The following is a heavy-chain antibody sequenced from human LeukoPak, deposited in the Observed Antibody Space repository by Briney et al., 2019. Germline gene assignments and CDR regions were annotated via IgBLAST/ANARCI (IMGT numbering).Heavy chain of an antibody. Sequence: GASLKSSCTGSGSSFTSYWIGWVRQMPGKGQEWMGIIYPGGSDTSYRPSFQGQGTISADKAISPAYRQQSSLKASDTAMYYCARRTYYDFGSGYRVFDYWGQGTLVTVSS. J-gene: IGHJ4*02. CDR2: IYPGGSDT. D-gene: IGHD3-3*01. CDR3: ARRTYYDFGSGYRVFDY. V-gene: IGHV5-51*01. CDR1: GSSFTSYW.